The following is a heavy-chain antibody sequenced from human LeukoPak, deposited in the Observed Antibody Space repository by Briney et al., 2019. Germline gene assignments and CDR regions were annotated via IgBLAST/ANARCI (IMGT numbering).Heavy chain of an antibody. Sequence: SVKVSCKASVGTFSSYGISWVRQAPGQGLEFMGGIIPILSVADYPQKFQGRVTITADESTSTAYMELTTLRSEDTAVFYCARDPQQLVGATGGGFEYWGQGTLVTVSS. D-gene: IGHD1-26*01. CDR2: IIPILSVA. CDR3: ARDPQQLVGATGGGFEY. J-gene: IGHJ4*02. CDR1: VGTFSSYG. V-gene: IGHV1-69*13.